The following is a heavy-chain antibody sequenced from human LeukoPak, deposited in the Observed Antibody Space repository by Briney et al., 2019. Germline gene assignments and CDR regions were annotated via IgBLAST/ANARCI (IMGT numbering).Heavy chain of an antibody. Sequence: GGSLRLSCAASGFTFSRYWMHWVRQAPGKGLVWVSRIDSDGSSTTYADSVKGRFTISRDNAKNTLYLQINSLRAEDTAVYYCARDGEGGYPVDYWGQGTLVTGSS. CDR1: GFTFSRYW. CDR2: IDSDGSST. D-gene: IGHD3-10*01. V-gene: IGHV3-74*01. CDR3: ARDGEGGYPVDY. J-gene: IGHJ4*02.